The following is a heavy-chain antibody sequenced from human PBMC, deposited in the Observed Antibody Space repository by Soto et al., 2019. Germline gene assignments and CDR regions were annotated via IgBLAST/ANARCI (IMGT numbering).Heavy chain of an antibody. J-gene: IGHJ3*02. CDR1: GGSISSSSYY. CDR3: ARQGGEYDILTGYYNPGVAFDI. V-gene: IGHV4-39*01. CDR2: IYYSGST. D-gene: IGHD3-9*01. Sequence: SETLSLTCTVSGGSISSSSYYWGWIRQPPGKGLEWIGSIYYSGSTYYDPSLKSRVTISVDTSKNQFSLKLSSVTAADTAVYYCARQGGEYDILTGYYNPGVAFDIWGQGTMVTVS.